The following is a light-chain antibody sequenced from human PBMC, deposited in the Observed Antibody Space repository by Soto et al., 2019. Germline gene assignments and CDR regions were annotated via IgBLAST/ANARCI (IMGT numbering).Light chain of an antibody. CDR2: DVS. V-gene: IGLV2-14*01. CDR3: CSHTGSNTWV. J-gene: IGLJ3*02. CDR1: SSEVGASNS. Sequence: QSVLTQPASVSGSPGQSITISYTGTSSEVGASNSVSWYQQHPGKSPKLLIYDVSSRPSGVSNRFSGSKSGNTASLTISGLQAEDEADYYCCSHTGSNTWVFGGGTKLTVL.